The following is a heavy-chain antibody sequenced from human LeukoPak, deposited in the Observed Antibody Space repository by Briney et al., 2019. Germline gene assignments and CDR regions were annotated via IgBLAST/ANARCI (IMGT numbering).Heavy chain of an antibody. CDR3: ATRARGGVSDY. CDR2: ISSSSSTI. CDR1: GFTFSSYS. V-gene: IGHV3-48*01. Sequence: GGSPRLSCAASGFTFSSYSMNWVRQAPGKGLEWVSYISSSSSTIYYADSVKGRFTISRDNAKNSLYLQMNSLRAEDTAVYYCATRARGGVSDYWGQGTLVTVSS. D-gene: IGHD3-16*01. J-gene: IGHJ4*02.